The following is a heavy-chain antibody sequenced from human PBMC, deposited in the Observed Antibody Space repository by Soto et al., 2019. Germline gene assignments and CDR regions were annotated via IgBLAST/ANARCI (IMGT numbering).Heavy chain of an antibody. CDR2: IIPILGIA. Sequence: QVQLVQSGAEVKKPGSSVKVSCKASGGTFSSYTISWVRQAPGQGLEWMGRIIPILGIANYAQKFQGRVTITADKSTSTAYMKLSSLRSEDTAVYYFASTYYYDSSGPGPWGQGTLVTVSS. J-gene: IGHJ5*02. D-gene: IGHD3-22*01. CDR3: ASTYYYDSSGPGP. CDR1: GGTFSSYT. V-gene: IGHV1-69*02.